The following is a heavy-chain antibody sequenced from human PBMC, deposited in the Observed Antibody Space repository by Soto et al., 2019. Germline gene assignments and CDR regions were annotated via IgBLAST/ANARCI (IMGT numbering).Heavy chain of an antibody. D-gene: IGHD6-13*01. CDR2: ISYDEDKK. V-gene: IGHV3-30-3*01. CDR1: GFTFSNYA. Sequence: XESLRLSCAASGFTFSNYAIHWVRQAPGKGLEWVAVISYDEDKKYYADSVEGRFTISRDNSQNTLYLQMNSLRAEDTAVYYCARPREKQLVRYAFDIWGQGTMVTVSS. CDR3: ARPREKQLVRYAFDI. J-gene: IGHJ3*02.